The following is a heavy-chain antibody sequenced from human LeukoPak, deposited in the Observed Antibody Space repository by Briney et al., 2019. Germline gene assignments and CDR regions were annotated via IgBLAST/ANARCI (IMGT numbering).Heavy chain of an antibody. V-gene: IGHV3-48*03. D-gene: IGHD3-3*01. Sequence: GGSLRLSCAASGFTFSSYEMNWVRQAPGKGLEWVSYISSSGSTIYYADSVKGRFTISRDNVKNSLYLQMNSLRAEDTAVYYCARDFFTTGYYYGMDVWGQGTTVTVSS. CDR1: GFTFSSYE. CDR2: ISSSGSTI. CDR3: ARDFFTTGYYYGMDV. J-gene: IGHJ6*02.